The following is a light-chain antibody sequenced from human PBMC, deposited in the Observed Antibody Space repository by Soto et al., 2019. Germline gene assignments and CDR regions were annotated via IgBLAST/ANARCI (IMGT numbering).Light chain of an antibody. Sequence: IQLTQSPSFLSASVGDRVTVTCRASQVINNYLAWYQQKPGKAPKLLIYAASTLQLGVPSRFSGSGSGTEFTLTINSLQPEDFATYFCQHLDGDRLYTFGQGTKLDI. CDR1: QVINNY. J-gene: IGKJ2*01. CDR2: AAS. CDR3: QHLDGDRLYT. V-gene: IGKV1-9*01.